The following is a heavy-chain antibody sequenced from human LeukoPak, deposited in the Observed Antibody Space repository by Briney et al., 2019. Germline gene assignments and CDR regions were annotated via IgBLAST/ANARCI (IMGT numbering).Heavy chain of an antibody. D-gene: IGHD3-22*01. J-gene: IGHJ3*02. CDR1: GYSFTSYW. V-gene: IGHV5-51*01. CDR2: IYPGDSDT. CDR3: ARQWYYYDSSGYLMGAFDI. Sequence: GESLKISCKGSGYSFTSYWIAWVRQMPGKGLEWMGIIYPGDSDTRYSPSFQGQVTISADRSLSTAYLQWSSLKASDTAMYYCARQWYYYDSSGYLMGAFDIWGQGTMVTVSS.